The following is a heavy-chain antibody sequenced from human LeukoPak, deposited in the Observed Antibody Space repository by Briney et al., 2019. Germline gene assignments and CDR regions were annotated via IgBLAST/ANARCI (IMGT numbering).Heavy chain of an antibody. D-gene: IGHD1-20*01. J-gene: IGHJ4*02. CDR2: ISSSSTNI. CDR1: GFTFSSYS. CDR3: ATYNWTPSGRFDY. V-gene: IGHV3-48*01. Sequence: GGSLRPSCAASGFTFSSYSMNWVRQAPGKGLEWVSYISSSSTNIYYADSVKGRFTISRDNAKNSLCLQMNSLRAEDTAVYYCATYNWTPSGRFDYWGQGTLVTVSS.